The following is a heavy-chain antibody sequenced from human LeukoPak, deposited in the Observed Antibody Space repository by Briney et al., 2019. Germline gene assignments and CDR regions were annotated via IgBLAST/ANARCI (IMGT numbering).Heavy chain of an antibody. J-gene: IGHJ5*02. D-gene: IGHD1-7*01. Sequence: KPSETLSLPCTVSGGPISSSSYYWGWIRPPPGKGLEWIGSIYYSGSTYYNPSLKSRVTISVDTSKNQFSLKLSSVTAADTAVYYCARSDNWNYSFWFDPWGQGTLVTVSS. V-gene: IGHV4-39*01. CDR2: IYYSGST. CDR3: ARSDNWNYSFWFDP. CDR1: GGPISSSSYY.